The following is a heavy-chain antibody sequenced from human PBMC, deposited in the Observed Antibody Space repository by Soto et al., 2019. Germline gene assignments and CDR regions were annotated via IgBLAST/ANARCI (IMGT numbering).Heavy chain of an antibody. Sequence: QITLKESGPTLVKPTQTLTLTCTFSGFSLSTNGVGVGWIRQPPRKALEWLALIYWDDDKRYSPSLKNRHTITKDTSKNQVVLTMTNMDPVDTATYYCAHRRMITGEFDYWGQGTLVTVPS. CDR2: IYWDDDK. J-gene: IGHJ4*02. D-gene: IGHD3-16*01. CDR1: GFSLSTNGVG. CDR3: AHRRMITGEFDY. V-gene: IGHV2-5*02.